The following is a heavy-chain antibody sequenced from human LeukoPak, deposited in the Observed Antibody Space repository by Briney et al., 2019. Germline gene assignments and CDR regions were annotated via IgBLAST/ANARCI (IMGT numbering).Heavy chain of an antibody. CDR1: GYTFTSYG. CDR3: ARDALGYCSGGSCLLPFHY. D-gene: IGHD2-15*01. CDR2: NSVYNGNT. Sequence: ASVKVSCKASGYTFTSYGISWVRQAPGQGLEWMGWNSVYNGNTNYAQKLQGRVTMTTDTSTGTAYMELRSLRSDDTAVYYCARDALGYCSGGSCLLPFHYWGQGTLVTVSS. V-gene: IGHV1-18*01. J-gene: IGHJ4*02.